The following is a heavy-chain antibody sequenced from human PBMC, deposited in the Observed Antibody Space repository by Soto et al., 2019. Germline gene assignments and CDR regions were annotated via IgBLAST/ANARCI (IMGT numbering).Heavy chain of an antibody. J-gene: IGHJ6*02. Sequence: PGGYLRLSCASSGFTFSSYGMHWVRQAPGKGLEWVAVISYDGSNKYYADSVKGRFTISRDNSKNTLYLQMNSLRAEDTAVYYCARNYYDSSGYYLVAYYYGMDVWGQGTTVIAP. D-gene: IGHD3-22*01. CDR1: GFTFSSYG. CDR2: ISYDGSNK. V-gene: IGHV3-30*03. CDR3: ARNYYDSSGYYLVAYYYGMDV.